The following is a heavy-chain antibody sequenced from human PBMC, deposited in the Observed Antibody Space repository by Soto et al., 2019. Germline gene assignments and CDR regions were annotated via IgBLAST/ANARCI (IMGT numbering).Heavy chain of an antibody. J-gene: IGHJ4*02. CDR3: AKTLGKPQGGLAY. V-gene: IGHV3-33*06. D-gene: IGHD1-26*01. Sequence: GGSLRLSCVASGFTFSSYGMHWARQAPGKGLEWVAVIWYDGSNKYYADSVKGRFTISRDNSKNTLYLQMNSLRAEDTAVYYCAKTLGKPQGGLAYWGQGTLVTVSS. CDR1: GFTFSSYG. CDR2: IWYDGSNK.